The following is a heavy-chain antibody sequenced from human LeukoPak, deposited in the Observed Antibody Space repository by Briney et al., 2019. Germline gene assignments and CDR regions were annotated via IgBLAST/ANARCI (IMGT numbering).Heavy chain of an antibody. CDR2: ISSSSIYI. Sequence: PGGSLRLSCTASGFTFSSYSMNWIRQAPGKGLEWVSSISSSSIYIYYADSLKGRFTISRDNAKNTLYLQMNSLRAEDTAVYYCARDLNGPDYWGQGTLVTVSS. CDR1: GFTFSSYS. CDR3: ARDLNGPDY. D-gene: IGHD3-9*01. J-gene: IGHJ4*02. V-gene: IGHV3-21*01.